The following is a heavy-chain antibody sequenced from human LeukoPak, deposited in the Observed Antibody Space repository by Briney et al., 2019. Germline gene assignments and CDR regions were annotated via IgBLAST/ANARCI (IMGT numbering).Heavy chain of an antibody. CDR1: GYTFTSYG. V-gene: IGHV1-18*01. CDR2: ISAYNGNT. CDR3: ARMTTVVTTFYYYYYMDV. J-gene: IGHJ6*03. Sequence: SVKVSCKASGYTFTSYGISWVRQAPGQGLEWMGWISAYNGNTNYAQKLQGRVTMTTDTSTSTAYMELRSLRSDDTAVYYCARMTTVVTTFYYYYYMDVWGKGTTVTVSS. D-gene: IGHD4-23*01.